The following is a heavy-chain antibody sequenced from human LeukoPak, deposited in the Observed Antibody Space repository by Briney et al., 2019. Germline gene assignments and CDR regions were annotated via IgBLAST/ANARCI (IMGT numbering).Heavy chain of an antibody. CDR3: ATIGYYYDSSGYAPQDY. V-gene: IGHV1-2*02. D-gene: IGHD3-22*01. CDR1: GYTFTGYY. Sequence: GASVKVSCKASGYTFTGYYMHWVRQAPGQGLEWMGWINPNSGGTNYAQKSQGRVTMTRDTSISTAYMELSRLRSDDTAVYYCATIGYYYDSSGYAPQDYWGQGTLVTVSS. J-gene: IGHJ4*02. CDR2: INPNSGGT.